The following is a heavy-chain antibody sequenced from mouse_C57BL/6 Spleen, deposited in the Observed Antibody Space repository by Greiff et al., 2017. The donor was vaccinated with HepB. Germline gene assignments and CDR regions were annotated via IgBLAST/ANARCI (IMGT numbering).Heavy chain of an antibody. CDR2: IYPGSGNT. D-gene: IGHD6-1*01. CDR3: ARGATWSYFDY. Sequence: QVQLKESGPELVKPGASVKISCKASGYSFTSYYIHWVKQRPGQGLEWIGWIYPGSGNTKYNEKFKGKATLTADTSSSTAYMQRSSLTSEDSAVYYCARGATWSYFDYWGQGTTLTVSS. CDR1: GYSFTSYY. J-gene: IGHJ2*01. V-gene: IGHV1-66*01.